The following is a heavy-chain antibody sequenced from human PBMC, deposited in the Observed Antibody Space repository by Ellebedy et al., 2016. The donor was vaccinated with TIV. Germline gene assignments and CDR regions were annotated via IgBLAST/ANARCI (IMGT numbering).Heavy chain of an antibody. CDR3: ASQYCSGGSCYLAGFDP. CDR1: GFTFSSYA. J-gene: IGHJ5*02. V-gene: IGHV3-23*01. D-gene: IGHD2-15*01. Sequence: PGGSLRLSCAASGFTFSSYAMSWVRQAPGKGLEWVSAISGSGGSTYYADSVKGRFTISRDNSKNTLYLQMNSLRAEDTAVYYCASQYCSGGSCYLAGFDPWGQGTLVTVSS. CDR2: ISGSGGST.